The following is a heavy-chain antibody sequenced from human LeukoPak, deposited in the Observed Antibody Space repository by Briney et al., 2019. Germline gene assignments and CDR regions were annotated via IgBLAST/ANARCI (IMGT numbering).Heavy chain of an antibody. J-gene: IGHJ4*02. D-gene: IGHD3-22*01. Sequence: GASVKVSCKVSGYTLTELSMHWVRQAPGKGLEWMGGFDPEDGETIYAQKFQGRVTMTEDTSTDTAYMELSSLRPEDTAVYYCATVSPGYYYDSSGYSDWGQGTLVTVSS. V-gene: IGHV1-24*01. CDR2: FDPEDGET. CDR1: GYTLTELS. CDR3: ATVSPGYYYDSSGYSD.